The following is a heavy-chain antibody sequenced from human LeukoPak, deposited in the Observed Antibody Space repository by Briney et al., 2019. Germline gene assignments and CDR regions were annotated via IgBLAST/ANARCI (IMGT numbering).Heavy chain of an antibody. CDR3: AVGYGSGRGGSYYYYMDV. J-gene: IGHJ6*03. Sequence: GASVEVSCKASGGTFSSYAISWVRQAPGQGLEWMGGIIPIFGTANYAQKFQGRVTITADKSTSTAYMELSSLRSEDTAVYYCAVGYGSGRGGSYYYYMDVWGKGTTVTVSS. CDR2: IIPIFGTA. D-gene: IGHD3-10*01. CDR1: GGTFSSYA. V-gene: IGHV1-69*06.